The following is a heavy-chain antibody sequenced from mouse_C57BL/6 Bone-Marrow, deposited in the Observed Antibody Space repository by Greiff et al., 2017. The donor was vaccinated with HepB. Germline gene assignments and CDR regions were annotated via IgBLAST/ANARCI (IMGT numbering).Heavy chain of an antibody. Sequence: EVQLQQSGAELVRPGASVKLSCTASGFNIKDDYMHWVKQRPEQGLEWIGWIDPENGDTEYASKFQGKATITADTSSNTAYLQLSILTSEDTAVYYCTHGNPYYCAMDYWGQGTSVTVSS. CDR3: THGNPYYCAMDY. V-gene: IGHV14-4*01. J-gene: IGHJ4*01. D-gene: IGHD2-1*01. CDR1: GFNIKDDY. CDR2: IDPENGDT.